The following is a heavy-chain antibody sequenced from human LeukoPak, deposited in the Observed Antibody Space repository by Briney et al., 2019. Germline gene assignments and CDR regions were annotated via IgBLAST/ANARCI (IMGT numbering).Heavy chain of an antibody. CDR2: MNPNSGNT. D-gene: IGHD3-10*01. V-gene: IGHV1-8*01. CDR3: ARGGVNYYGSGSYYNARFFNWFDP. CDR1: GYTFTSYD. Sequence: GASVKVSCKASGYTFTSYDINWVRQATGQGLGWMGWMNPNSGNTGYAQKFQGRVTMTRNTSISTAYMELSSLRSEDTAVYYCARGGVNYYGSGSYYNARFFNWFDPWGQGTLVTVSS. J-gene: IGHJ5*02.